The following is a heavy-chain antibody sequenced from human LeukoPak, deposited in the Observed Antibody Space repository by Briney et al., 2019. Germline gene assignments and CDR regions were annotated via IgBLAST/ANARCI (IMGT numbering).Heavy chain of an antibody. V-gene: IGHV3-48*01. CDR1: GFTFSSYS. D-gene: IGHD5-18*01. CDR2: LSSLSGTR. Sequence: QTGGSLRLSCAASGFTFSSYSMNWVRQAPGEGLEWVSYLSSLSGTRYYADSVKGRFTISRDNAKNSLYLQMDSLRAEDTAVYYCARDQGNTASDYMDVWGKGTTVTVSS. J-gene: IGHJ6*03. CDR3: ARDQGNTASDYMDV.